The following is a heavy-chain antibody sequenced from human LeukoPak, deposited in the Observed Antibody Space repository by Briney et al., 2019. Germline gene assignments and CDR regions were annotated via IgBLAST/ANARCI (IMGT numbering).Heavy chain of an antibody. D-gene: IGHD6-13*01. CDR3: AGTDSSSWFDY. CDR2: IYYSGST. Sequence: PSETLSLTCTVSGGSISSYYWSWIRQPPGKGLEWIGYIYYSGSTNYNPSLKSRVTISVDTSKNQFSLKLSSVTAADTAVYYRAGTDSSSWFDYWGQGTLVTVSS. J-gene: IGHJ4*02. CDR1: GGSISSYY. V-gene: IGHV4-59*01.